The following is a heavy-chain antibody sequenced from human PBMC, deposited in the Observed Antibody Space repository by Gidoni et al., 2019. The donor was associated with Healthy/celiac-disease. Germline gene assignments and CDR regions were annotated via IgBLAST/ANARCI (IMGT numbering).Heavy chain of an antibody. J-gene: IGHJ4*02. Sequence: EVQLVESGGGVVRPGWSLRLSCAASGFTFADYGMRWVRQAPGKGLEWVAGINWNGGSTGYADSVKVRFTISRDNAKNSLYLQMNSLIAEDTSLYYCARDRRAYDILTGYSDPYFDYWGQGTLVTVSS. CDR3: ARDRRAYDILTGYSDPYFDY. CDR1: GFTFADYG. D-gene: IGHD3-9*01. CDR2: INWNGGST. V-gene: IGHV3-20*04.